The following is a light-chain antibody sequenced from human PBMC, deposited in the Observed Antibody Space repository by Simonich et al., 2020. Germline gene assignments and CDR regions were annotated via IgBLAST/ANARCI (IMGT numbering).Light chain of an antibody. J-gene: IGKJ1*01. CDR1: QSLLHSNGYNY. CDR2: LGS. V-gene: IGKV2-28*01. Sequence: EIVLTQSPATLSLSPGERATLSCRSSQSLLHSNGYNYLDWYLKKPGQSPQLLIHLGSNRASGVPDRFRGSGSGTDFTLKISRVEAEDVGVYYCMQALQTWTFGQGTKVEIK. CDR3: MQALQTWT.